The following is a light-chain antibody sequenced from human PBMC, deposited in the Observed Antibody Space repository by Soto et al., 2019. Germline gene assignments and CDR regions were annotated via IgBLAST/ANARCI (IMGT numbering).Light chain of an antibody. V-gene: IGLV2-11*01. CDR1: SSDVGGYNF. Sequence: QSVLTQPRSVSGSPGQSVTISCTGTSSDVGGYNFVSWYQHHPGKAPKLMIYNVIQRPSGVPDRFSASKSGNTASLTTSGLQAEDEADYYCCSYAGSYTYVVGTGTKVTVL. J-gene: IGLJ1*01. CDR3: CSYAGSYTYV. CDR2: NVI.